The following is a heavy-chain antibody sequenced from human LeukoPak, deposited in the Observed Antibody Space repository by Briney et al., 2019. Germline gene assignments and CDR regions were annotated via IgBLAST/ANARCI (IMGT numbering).Heavy chain of an antibody. Sequence: GGSLRLSCAASGFTFSSYAMSWVRQAPGKGLEWVSTISNSDGSTYYADSVKGRFTISRDNAKNSLYLQMNSLRAEDTALYYCARVSDISVAAYFDYWGQGTLVTVSS. CDR3: ARVSDISVAAYFDY. J-gene: IGHJ4*02. CDR2: ISNSDGST. V-gene: IGHV3-23*01. CDR1: GFTFSSYA. D-gene: IGHD6-19*01.